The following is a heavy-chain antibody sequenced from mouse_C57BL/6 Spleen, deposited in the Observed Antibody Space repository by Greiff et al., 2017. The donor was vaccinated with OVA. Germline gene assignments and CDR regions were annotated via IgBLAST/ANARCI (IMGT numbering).Heavy chain of an antibody. D-gene: IGHD1-1*01. V-gene: IGHV1-76*01. J-gene: IGHJ2*01. Sequence: QVQLQQSGAELVRPGASVKLSCKASGYTFTDYYINWVKQRPGQGLEWIARIYPGSGNTYYNEKFKGKATLTAEKSSSTAYMQLSSLTSEDSAVYFCARNYGSSYFDYWGQGTTRTVSS. CDR3: ARNYGSSYFDY. CDR1: GYTFTDYY. CDR2: IYPGSGNT.